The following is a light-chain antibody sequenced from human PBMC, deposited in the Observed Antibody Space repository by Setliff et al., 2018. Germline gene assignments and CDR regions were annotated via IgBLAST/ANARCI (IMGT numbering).Light chain of an antibody. CDR3: CSYAGASTLI. CDR1: KNDVGGFDF. V-gene: IGLV2-23*02. Sequence: QSALAQPASVSGSPGQSVTISCTGSKNDVGGFDFVSWYQQSPGQVPRLIIHDVTSRPSGVSHRFSGSKSGNTASLTISGLQIDDEAEYYCCSYAGASTLIFGGGTKVTVL. CDR2: DVT. J-gene: IGLJ2*01.